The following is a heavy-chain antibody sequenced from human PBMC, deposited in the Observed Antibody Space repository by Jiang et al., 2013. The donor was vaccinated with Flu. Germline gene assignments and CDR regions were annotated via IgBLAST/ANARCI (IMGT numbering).Heavy chain of an antibody. CDR3: ARDRGDSTSWYLGY. Sequence: GAEVKKPGASVKVSCKASGYTFTSYGISWARQAPGQGLQWMGWISAYNGNTNYAQKLQDRVTLTTDTSTSTAHMELRSLRSDDTAVYYCARDRGDSTSWYLGYWGQGTLVTVSS. V-gene: IGHV1-18*04. J-gene: IGHJ4*02. CDR2: ISAYNGNT. D-gene: IGHD6-13*01. CDR1: GYTFTSYG.